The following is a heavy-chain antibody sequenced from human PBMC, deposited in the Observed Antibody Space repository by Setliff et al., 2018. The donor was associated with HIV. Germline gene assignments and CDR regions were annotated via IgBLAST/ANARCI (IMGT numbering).Heavy chain of an antibody. D-gene: IGHD6-19*01. CDR3: AKGASGWSPDY. V-gene: IGHV3-23*01. CDR2: ISGSAGTT. CDR1: GFSFRSYA. Sequence: GGSLRLSCAASGFSFRSYAVSWVRQAPGKGLEWVSGISGSAGTTYYADSVKGRFTISRDNSKNMVFLQMNSLRPEDTALYYCAKGASGWSPDYWGQGTLVTVSS. J-gene: IGHJ4*02.